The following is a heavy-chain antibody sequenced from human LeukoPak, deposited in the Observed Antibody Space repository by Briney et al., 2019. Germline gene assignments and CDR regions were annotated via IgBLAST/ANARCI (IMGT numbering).Heavy chain of an antibody. CDR1: GYTFTSYG. CDR3: ARDTYYYGSGSYYRPPDYYGMDV. Sequence: GASVKVSCKASGYTFTSYGISWVRQAPGQGLEWMGWISAYNGNTNYAQKLQGRVTMTTDTSTSTAYMELRSLRSDDTAVCYCARDTYYYGSGSYYRPPDYYGMDVWGKGTTVTVSS. CDR2: ISAYNGNT. V-gene: IGHV1-18*04. D-gene: IGHD3-10*01. J-gene: IGHJ6*04.